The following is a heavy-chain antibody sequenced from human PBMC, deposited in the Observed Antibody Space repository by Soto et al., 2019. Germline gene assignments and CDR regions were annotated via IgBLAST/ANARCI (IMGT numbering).Heavy chain of an antibody. D-gene: IGHD2-2*01. Sequence: QVQLVQSGAEVKKPGSSVKVSCKASGGTFSSYAISWVRQAPGQGLEWMGGIIPIFGTANYAQKLQGRVTMTTDTSTSTAYMELRSLRSDGTAVYYCARDQYCSSTSCYGNYYYYGMDVWGQGTTVTVSS. V-gene: IGHV1-69*06. J-gene: IGHJ6*02. CDR1: GGTFSSYA. CDR2: IIPIFGTA. CDR3: ARDQYCSSTSCYGNYYYYGMDV.